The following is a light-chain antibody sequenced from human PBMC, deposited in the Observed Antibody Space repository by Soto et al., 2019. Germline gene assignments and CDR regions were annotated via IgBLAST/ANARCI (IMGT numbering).Light chain of an antibody. Sequence: DMQMTQSPSTMSASLGDLVTIXXRASQTIDSWLAWYQQRPGKTPNLXIYKASNLASGVPSRFSGSGSGTEFTLTINSLQPDDFATYYCQQYHIYSGTFGQGTKVDIK. CDR3: QQYHIYSGT. CDR1: QTIDSW. J-gene: IGKJ1*01. V-gene: IGKV1-5*03. CDR2: KAS.